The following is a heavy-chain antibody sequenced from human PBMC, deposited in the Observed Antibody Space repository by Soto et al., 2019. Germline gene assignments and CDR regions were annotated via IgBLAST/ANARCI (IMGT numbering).Heavy chain of an antibody. J-gene: IGHJ6*02. CDR2: ISYDGSNK. CDR1: GFTFSSYG. CDR3: ANSPYCGGDCYYFYYGMDV. V-gene: IGHV3-30*18. Sequence: QVQLVESGGGVVQPGRSLRLSCAASGFTFSSYGMHWVRQAPGKGLEWVAVISYDGSNKYYADSVKGRFTISRDNSKNTLYLQMNSLRAEDTAVYYCANSPYCGGDCYYFYYGMDVWGQGTTVTVSS. D-gene: IGHD2-21*02.